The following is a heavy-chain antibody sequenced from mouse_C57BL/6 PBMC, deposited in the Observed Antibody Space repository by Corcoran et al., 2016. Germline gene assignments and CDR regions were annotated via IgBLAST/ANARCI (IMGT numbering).Heavy chain of an antibody. CDR2: INPNNGGT. V-gene: IGHV1-26*01. Sequence: EVQLQQSGPELVKPGASVKISCKASGYTFTDYYMNWVKQSHGKSLEWIGDINPNNGGTSYNQKFKGKATLTVDKSSSTAYMELRSLTSEDSAGYYCARRDYSNGGFAYWGQGTLVTVSA. D-gene: IGHD2-5*01. CDR1: GYTFTDYY. CDR3: ARRDYSNGGFAY. J-gene: IGHJ3*01.